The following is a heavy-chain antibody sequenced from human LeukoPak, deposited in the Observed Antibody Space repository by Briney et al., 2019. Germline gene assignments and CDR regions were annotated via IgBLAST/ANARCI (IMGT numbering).Heavy chain of an antibody. V-gene: IGHV1-2*02. CDR2: IYPNSGGT. D-gene: IGHD5-18*01. J-gene: IGHJ4*02. CDR3: ARVQRGYSYGSFDY. CDR1: GYSFSDFY. Sequence: GASVKVSCKASGYSFSDFYVHWVRQAPGQGPEWLGYIYPNSGGTKYAQKFHDRVTMTRDTSIDTAYMELSRLTSDDTAVYYCARVQRGYSYGSFDYWGQGTLVTVSS.